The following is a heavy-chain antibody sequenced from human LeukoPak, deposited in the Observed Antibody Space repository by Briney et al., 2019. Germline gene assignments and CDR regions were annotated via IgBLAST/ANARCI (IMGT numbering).Heavy chain of an antibody. J-gene: IGHJ3*02. D-gene: IGHD6-6*01. CDR2: ISSPGGVT. V-gene: IGHV3-48*01. Sequence: PGGSLRLSCIGSGFTFSHYRMTWVRQAPGKGLEWVAFISSPGGVTYYADSVKGRFTISRDNAKNSLYLTMNSLKADDTAVYYCARDLGVEYSSSPDAFDIWGQGTMVTVSS. CDR1: GFTFSHYR. CDR3: ARDLGVEYSSSPDAFDI.